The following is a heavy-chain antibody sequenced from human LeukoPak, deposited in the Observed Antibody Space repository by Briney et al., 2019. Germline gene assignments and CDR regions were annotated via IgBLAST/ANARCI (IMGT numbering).Heavy chain of an antibody. Sequence: ASVKVSCKASGYTFTGYYMHWVRQAPGQGLEWMGWINPNSGGTNYAQKLQGRVTMTRDTSISTAYMELSRLRSDDTAVYYCARDRTGYSSGWEDNDYWGQGTLVTVSS. CDR1: GYTFTGYY. CDR3: ARDRTGYSSGWEDNDY. CDR2: INPNSGGT. V-gene: IGHV1-2*02. D-gene: IGHD6-19*01. J-gene: IGHJ4*02.